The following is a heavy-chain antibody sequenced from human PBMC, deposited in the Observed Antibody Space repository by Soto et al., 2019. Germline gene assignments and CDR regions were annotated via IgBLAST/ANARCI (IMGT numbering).Heavy chain of an antibody. CDR3: ARFDYYDSSSYLNFGPK. CDR2: VYYSGST. J-gene: IGHJ4*02. Sequence: PSETLSLTCTVSGGSISSSSYYGGRIRQPPGKGLEWIGIVYYSGSTNYNPSLKSRVTISVDTSKNQFSLKLSSVTAADTAVYYCARFDYYDSSSYLNFGPKWGQGTWVTVSS. CDR1: GGSISSSSYY. V-gene: IGHV4-39*07. D-gene: IGHD3-22*01.